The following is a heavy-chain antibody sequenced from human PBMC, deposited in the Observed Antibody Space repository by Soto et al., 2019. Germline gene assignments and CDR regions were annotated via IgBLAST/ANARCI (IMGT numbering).Heavy chain of an antibody. CDR2: IIPIFGTA. CDR3: ARSSGGVFGIIIEGTNWFAP. D-gene: IGHD3-16*01. V-gene: IGHV1-69*05. CDR1: GGTFSSYA. J-gene: IGHJ5*02. Sequence: SVKVSCKASGGTFSSYAISWVRQAPGQGLEWMGGIIPIFGTANYAQKFQGRVTMTSDTSTSTVYMELRGLTSEDTAVYYCARSSGGVFGIIIEGTNWFAPWGQGTLVTVSS.